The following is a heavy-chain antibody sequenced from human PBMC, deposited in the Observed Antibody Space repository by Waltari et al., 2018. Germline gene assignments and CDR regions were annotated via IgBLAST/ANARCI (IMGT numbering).Heavy chain of an antibody. CDR3: ATSSGSYYYYYGMDV. CDR2: FDPEDGET. D-gene: IGHD1-26*01. Sequence: QVQLVQSGAEVKKPGSSVKVSCKASGGTFSSYAISWVRQAPGQGLERLGGFDPEDGETIYAQKFQGRVTMTEDTSTDTAYMELISLRSEDTAVYYCATSSGSYYYYYGMDVWGQGTTVTVSS. CDR1: GGTFSSYA. J-gene: IGHJ6*02. V-gene: IGHV1-24*01.